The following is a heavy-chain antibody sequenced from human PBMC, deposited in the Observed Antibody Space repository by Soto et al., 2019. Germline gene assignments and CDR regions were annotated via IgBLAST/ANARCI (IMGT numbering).Heavy chain of an antibody. CDR2: IYWDDDK. CDR1: GFSLGTIGVG. CDR3: AHVRLYDILTRYYALFDY. V-gene: IGHV2-5*02. Sequence: SGPTLVNPTHTLTLTCTFSGFSLGTIGVGVGWIRQPPGNSLEWLALIYWDDDKRYSPSLKSRLTITKDTSKNQVVLTMTNMDPVDTATYYCAHVRLYDILTRYYALFDYWGQGTLFTLYS. D-gene: IGHD3-9*01. J-gene: IGHJ4*02.